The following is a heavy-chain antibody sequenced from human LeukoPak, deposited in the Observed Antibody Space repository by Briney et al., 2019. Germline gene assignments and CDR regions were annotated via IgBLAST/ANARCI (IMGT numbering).Heavy chain of an antibody. CDR2: IYSGGST. CDR3: ARDMRDYMDYYYSSMDV. Sequence: GGSLRLSCAASGFTVSSNYMSWVRQAPGKGLEWVSVIYSGGSTYYADSVKGRFTISRDNAKNSLHLQMNSLRAEDTAVYYCARDMRDYMDYYYSSMDVWGKGTTVTVSS. CDR1: GFTVSSNY. V-gene: IGHV3-53*01. J-gene: IGHJ6*03. D-gene: IGHD4-11*01.